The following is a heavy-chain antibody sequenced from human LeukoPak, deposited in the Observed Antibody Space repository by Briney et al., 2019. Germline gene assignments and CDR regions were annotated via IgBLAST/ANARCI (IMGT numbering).Heavy chain of an antibody. V-gene: IGHV4-34*01. CDR3: ARTDYVWGSSLDY. Sequence: SSETLSLTCAVYGGSFSGYYWSWIRQPPGKGLEWIGEINHRGSTNYNPSLKSRVTISVDTSKNQFSLKLSSVTAADTAVYYCARTDYVWGSSLDYWGQGTLVTVSS. J-gene: IGHJ4*02. D-gene: IGHD3-16*01. CDR1: GGSFSGYY. CDR2: INHRGST.